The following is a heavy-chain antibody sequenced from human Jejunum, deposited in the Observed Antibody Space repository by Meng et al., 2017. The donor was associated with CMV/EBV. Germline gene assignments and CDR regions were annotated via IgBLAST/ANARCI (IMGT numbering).Heavy chain of an antibody. CDR3: ARDNRGMDV. CDR2: VYYSGST. CDR1: GGSTDSYY. V-gene: IGHV4-59*01. J-gene: IGHJ6*02. Sequence: LTCTVSGGSTDSYYWTWIRQPPGKGLEWIGYVYYSGSTNYNPSLKSRVTISVDTSDNQFSLKLRYVTAADTAVYYCARDNRGMDVWGQGTTVTVSS.